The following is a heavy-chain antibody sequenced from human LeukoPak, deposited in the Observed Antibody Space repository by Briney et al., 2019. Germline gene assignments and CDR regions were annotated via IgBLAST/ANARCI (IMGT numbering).Heavy chain of an antibody. CDR3: ARASTLLSGFDY. V-gene: IGHV4-30-4*01. CDR2: IYYSGTT. J-gene: IGHJ4*02. D-gene: IGHD3-10*01. CDR1: GGSISSGDYW. Sequence: SQTLSLTCTVSGGSISSGDYWWSWIRQPPGKGLEWIGYIYYSGTTYYDPSLKSRLTISVDTSTNQFSLKVTSVTAADTAVYYCARASTLLSGFDYWGQGTLVTVSS.